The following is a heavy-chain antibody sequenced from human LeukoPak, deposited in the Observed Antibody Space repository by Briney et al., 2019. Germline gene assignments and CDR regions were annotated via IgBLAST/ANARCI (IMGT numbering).Heavy chain of an antibody. J-gene: IGHJ6*03. CDR1: GGSISSYY. D-gene: IGHD2-8*01. V-gene: IGHV4-59*12. CDR2: IYYSGST. CDR3: ATNGYYCMDV. Sequence: SETLSLTCTVSGGSISSYYWSWIRQPPGKGLEWIGYIYYSGSTNYNPSLKSRVTISVDTSKNQFSLKLSSVTAAETAVYYCATNGYYCMDVWGKGTTVTVSS.